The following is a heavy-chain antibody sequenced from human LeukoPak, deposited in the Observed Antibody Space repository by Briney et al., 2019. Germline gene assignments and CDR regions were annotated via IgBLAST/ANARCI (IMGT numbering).Heavy chain of an antibody. CDR2: ISGSGGST. CDR3: AKDRRGIAAAVTADPDDY. V-gene: IGHV3-23*01. D-gene: IGHD6-13*01. Sequence: GGSLRLSCAASRFTFSSYAMSWVRQAPGKGLEWVSAISGSGGSTYYADSVKGRFTISRDNSKNTLYLQMNSLRAEDTAVYYCAKDRRGIAAAVTADPDDYWGQGTLVTVSS. CDR1: RFTFSSYA. J-gene: IGHJ4*02.